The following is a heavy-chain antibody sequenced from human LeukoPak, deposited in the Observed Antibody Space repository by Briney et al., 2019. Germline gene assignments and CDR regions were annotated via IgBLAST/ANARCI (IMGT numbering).Heavy chain of an antibody. J-gene: IGHJ5*02. CDR1: GYTFSEFE. CDR2: ISAYNGNT. V-gene: IGHV1-18*01. CDR3: ARDKNYYGDYLLGWFDP. D-gene: IGHD4-17*01. Sequence: ASVKVSCKASGYTFSEFEIHWVRQAPGQGLEWMGWISAYNGNTNYAQKLRGRVTMTTDTSTSTAYMELRSLRSDDTAVYYCARDKNYYGDYLLGWFDPWGQGTLVTVSS.